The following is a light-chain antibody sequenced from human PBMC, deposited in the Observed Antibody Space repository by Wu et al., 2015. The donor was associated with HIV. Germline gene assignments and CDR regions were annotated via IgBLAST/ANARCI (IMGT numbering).Light chain of an antibody. J-gene: IGKJ1*01. CDR1: QSVSSSY. Sequence: EIVMTQSPATLSVSPGERATLSCRASQSVSSSYLAWYQQKPGQAPRLLIYGASSRATGIPDRFSGSGSGTDFTLTISRLEPEDFAVYYCQQNGGSQTFGQGTKVEIK. CDR3: QQNGGSQT. CDR2: GAS. V-gene: IGKV3-20*01.